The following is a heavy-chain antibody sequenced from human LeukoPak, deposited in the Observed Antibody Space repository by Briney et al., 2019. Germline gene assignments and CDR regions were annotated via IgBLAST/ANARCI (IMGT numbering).Heavy chain of an antibody. D-gene: IGHD3-10*01. Sequence: SETLSLTCTVSGCSVSSTTYYWSWIRQPPGKGLEWIASINYSGSTYYNPSLKSRVTISVDTSENQFSLKLSSVTAADTAVYYCARYVVYGSGKYYFDYWGQGTLVTVSS. CDR2: INYSGST. V-gene: IGHV4-39*01. CDR3: ARYVVYGSGKYYFDY. CDR1: GCSVSSTTYY. J-gene: IGHJ4*02.